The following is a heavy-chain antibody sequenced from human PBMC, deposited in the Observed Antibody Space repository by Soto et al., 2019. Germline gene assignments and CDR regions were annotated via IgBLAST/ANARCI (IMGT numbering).Heavy chain of an antibody. CDR2: ISSNGGST. CDR3: VTAVELAARPWSFDI. V-gene: IGHV3-64D*06. J-gene: IGHJ3*02. D-gene: IGHD6-6*01. Sequence: GGSLTLSCAASGVTFSRDAMHWFRKGPGKGREYVSAISSNGGSTYYADSVKGRFTISRDNSKNTLYLQMSSLRAEDTAVYYCVTAVELAARPWSFDIWGQGTMVTVSS. CDR1: GVTFSRDA.